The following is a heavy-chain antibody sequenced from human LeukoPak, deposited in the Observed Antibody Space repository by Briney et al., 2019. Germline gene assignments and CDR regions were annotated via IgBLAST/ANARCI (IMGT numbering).Heavy chain of an antibody. J-gene: IGHJ4*02. CDR3: ARDLYRGYQGYYFDY. Sequence: ASVKVSCKASGYTFTGYYMHWVRQAPGQGLEWMGWMNPNSGGTHYAQKFQGRVTMARDTSTSTVYMELSSLRSEDTAVYYCARDLYRGYQGYYFDYWGQGTLVTVSS. CDR2: MNPNSGGT. D-gene: IGHD3-16*02. V-gene: IGHV1-2*02. CDR1: GYTFTGYY.